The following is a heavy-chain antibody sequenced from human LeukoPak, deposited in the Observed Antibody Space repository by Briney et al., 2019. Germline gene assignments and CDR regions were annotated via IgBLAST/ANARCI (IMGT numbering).Heavy chain of an antibody. CDR1: GGSFSGYY. D-gene: IGHD3-22*01. V-gene: IGHV3-7*01. J-gene: IGHJ4*02. CDR3: ARWHTYYYDSSGYYRGYYFDY. Sequence: PSETLSLTCAVYGGSFSGYYWSWVRQAPGKGLEWVAYIKQDGSETYYVDSVKGRFTISRDNAKNTLYLQMNSLRAEDTAVYYCARWHTYYYDSSGYYRGYYFDYWGQGTLVTVSS. CDR2: IKQDGSET.